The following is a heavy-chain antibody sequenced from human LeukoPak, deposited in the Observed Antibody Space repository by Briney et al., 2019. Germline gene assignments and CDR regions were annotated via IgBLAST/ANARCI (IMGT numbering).Heavy chain of an antibody. CDR3: ARRRRVYSYGGYDY. J-gene: IGHJ4*02. CDR2: INHSVTT. V-gene: IGHV4-34*01. D-gene: IGHD5-18*01. CDR1: GVSFSGYY. Sequence: SETLSLTCAVYGVSFSGYYWSWLRQPPGKGLEWLGEINHSVTTNYNPSLKSRFPISVHTSKNQFSLKLSSVTAADTALYYCARRRRVYSYGGYDYWGQGTLVTVSS.